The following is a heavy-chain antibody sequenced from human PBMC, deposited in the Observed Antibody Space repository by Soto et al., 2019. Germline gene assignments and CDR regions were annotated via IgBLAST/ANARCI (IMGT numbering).Heavy chain of an antibody. CDR2: IGIDGTHK. CDR1: GFIIPSCA. J-gene: IGHJ4*02. D-gene: IGHD3-10*02. CDR3: ARDSRVDVPDYFDN. Sequence: QVRLVESGGGLVRPGRSLRLSCAASGFIIPSCAIHWLRQAPGKGLEWVAVIGIDGTHKYYGDSVQGRFTISRHTSQNMVFLQLDRLTAEDTALYYCARDSRVDVPDYFDNWGQGTLVTVSS. V-gene: IGHV3-30*01.